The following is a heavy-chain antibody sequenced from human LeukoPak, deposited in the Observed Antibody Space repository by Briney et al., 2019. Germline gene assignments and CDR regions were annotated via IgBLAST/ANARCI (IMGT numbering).Heavy chain of an antibody. Sequence: PGGSLRLSCAVSGFTFTSYWMNWVRQAPGKGLEWVVSIRKEGGEKSYVDSVKGRFTISRDNTKNSLYLQMSSLRPEDTAVYYCARDGTAPGLYFDLWGQGTLVTVSS. CDR3: ARDGTAPGLYFDL. CDR2: IRKEGGEK. D-gene: IGHD6-13*01. J-gene: IGHJ4*01. CDR1: GFTFTSYW. V-gene: IGHV3-7*01.